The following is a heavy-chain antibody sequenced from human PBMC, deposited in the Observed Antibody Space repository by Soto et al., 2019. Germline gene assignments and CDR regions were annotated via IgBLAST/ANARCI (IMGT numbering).Heavy chain of an antibody. CDR3: AKVRDYSSGWYFDY. CDR2: VYYSGAT. D-gene: IGHD6-19*01. Sequence: SETLSLTCNVSGDSMTSPPYYWGWIRQPPGKGLEWIGTVYYSGATYYNPSLRGRLTVSADTSKNYFSLRLTSVTAEDTAVYYCAKVRDYSSGWYFDYWGQGTLVTVSS. CDR1: GDSMTSPPYY. J-gene: IGHJ4*02. V-gene: IGHV4-39*02.